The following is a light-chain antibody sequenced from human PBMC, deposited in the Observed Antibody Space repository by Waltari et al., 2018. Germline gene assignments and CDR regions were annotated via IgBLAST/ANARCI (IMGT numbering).Light chain of an antibody. J-gene: IGLJ2*01. Sequence: SYELTQPNSVSVAPGQTASISCSGDKLGDKYACWYQQKPGQSPVLVIHQDTKRPSGIPERFSGSNSGNTPTLTNSGTQAIDEADYYCQAWDRGYARVFGGGTKLTVL. V-gene: IGLV3-1*01. CDR3: QAWDRGYARV. CDR2: QDT. CDR1: KLGDKY.